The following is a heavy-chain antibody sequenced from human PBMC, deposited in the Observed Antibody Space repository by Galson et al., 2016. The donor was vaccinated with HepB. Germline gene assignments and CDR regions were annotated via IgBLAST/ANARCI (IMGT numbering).Heavy chain of an antibody. J-gene: IGHJ6*03. Sequence: EPLSLTCAVYGGSFSGYYWNWIRQPPGKGLEWIGEINLSGNTNYNPSLKSRVTISLETSKNQFSLKLSSVTAADTAVYYCARVQKGVVVTWYYYCVDVWGKGTTVTVSS. CDR1: GGSFSGYY. CDR3: ARVQKGVVVTWYYYCVDV. CDR2: INLSGNT. D-gene: IGHD2-2*01. V-gene: IGHV4-34*01.